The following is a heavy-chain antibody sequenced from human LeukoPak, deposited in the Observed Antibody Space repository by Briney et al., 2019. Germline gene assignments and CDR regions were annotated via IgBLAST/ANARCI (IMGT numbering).Heavy chain of an antibody. Sequence: AXXKVSCKASGYTFTSYDINWVRQAAGQGLEWMGWMNPNSGNTVYAQKFKGRVTMTRITSISTAYMELSSLRSEDTAVYYCARGAILWFGESFDYWGQGTLVTVSS. CDR3: ARGAILWFGESFDY. CDR2: MNPNSGNT. V-gene: IGHV1-8*01. D-gene: IGHD3-10*01. J-gene: IGHJ4*02. CDR1: GYTFTSYD.